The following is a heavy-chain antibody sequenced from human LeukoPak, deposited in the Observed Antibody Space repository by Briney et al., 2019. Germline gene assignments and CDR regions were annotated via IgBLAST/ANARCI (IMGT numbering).Heavy chain of an antibody. V-gene: IGHV4-59*12. J-gene: IGHJ4*02. Sequence: SETLSLTCTVSGASINDYHWSWMRQPPEGGLEWISFISDTGDTNHNPSLKGRLTMSADTSKNQLSLKLTSVTAADTAMYYCASVPLRDGHLPNYFDYWGQGTLVTVSS. D-gene: IGHD2-8*01. CDR3: ASVPLRDGHLPNYFDY. CDR2: ISDTGDT. CDR1: GASINDYH.